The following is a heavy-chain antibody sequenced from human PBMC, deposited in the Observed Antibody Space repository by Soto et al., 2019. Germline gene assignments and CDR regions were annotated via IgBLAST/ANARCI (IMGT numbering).Heavy chain of an antibody. CDR3: ARGAFITGTTAFDI. CDR2: IGTAGDT. J-gene: IGHJ3*02. CDR1: GFTFSSYD. Sequence: GGSLRLSCAASGFTFSSYDMHWVRQATGKGLEWVSAIGTAGDTYYPGSVKGRFTISRENAKNSLYLQMNSLRAGDTAVYYCARGAFITGTTAFDIWGQGTMVTVSS. D-gene: IGHD1-7*01. V-gene: IGHV3-13*01.